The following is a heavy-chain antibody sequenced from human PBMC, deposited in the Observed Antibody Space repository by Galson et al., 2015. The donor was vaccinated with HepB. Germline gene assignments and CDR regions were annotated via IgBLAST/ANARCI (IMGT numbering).Heavy chain of an antibody. J-gene: IGHJ6*03. D-gene: IGHD3-22*01. Sequence: SVKVSCKASGYTFTNYGITWVRQAPGQGLERMGSISTNNGNTNYAHKVQGRVTLTTRTFTNTAYMELRSLRSDDSAVYFCARDYYDSSGYFSSYYYMDVWGKGTTVTVSS. CDR1: GYTFTNYG. CDR2: ISTNNGNT. CDR3: ARDYYDSSGYFSSYYYMDV. V-gene: IGHV1-18*01.